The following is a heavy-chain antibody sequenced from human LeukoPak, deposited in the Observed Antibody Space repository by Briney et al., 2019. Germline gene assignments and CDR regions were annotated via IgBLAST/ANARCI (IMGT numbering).Heavy chain of an antibody. V-gene: IGHV3-21*04. D-gene: IGHD5-18*01. Sequence: GGSLRLSCAASGFTFSSYSMTWVRQAPGKGLEWVSSISSSSSYIYYADSVKGRFTISRDNAKNSLYLQMNSLRAEDTAVYYCASATGYSYGIPMSYWGQGTLVTVSS. J-gene: IGHJ4*02. CDR2: ISSSSSYI. CDR3: ASATGYSYGIPMSY. CDR1: GFTFSSYS.